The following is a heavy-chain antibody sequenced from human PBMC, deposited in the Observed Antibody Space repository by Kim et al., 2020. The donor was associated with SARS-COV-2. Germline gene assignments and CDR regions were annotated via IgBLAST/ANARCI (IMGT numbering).Heavy chain of an antibody. J-gene: IGHJ6*02. CDR3: AKVYSSSWYERPYGMDV. Sequence: GGSLRLSCAASGFTFSSYAMSWVRQAPGKGLEWVSVIYSGGSSTYYADSVKGRFTISRDNSKNTLYLQMNSLRAEDTAVYYCAKVYSSSWYERPYGMDVWGQGTTVTVSS. CDR1: GFTFSSYA. V-gene: IGHV3-23*03. D-gene: IGHD6-13*01. CDR2: IYSGGSST.